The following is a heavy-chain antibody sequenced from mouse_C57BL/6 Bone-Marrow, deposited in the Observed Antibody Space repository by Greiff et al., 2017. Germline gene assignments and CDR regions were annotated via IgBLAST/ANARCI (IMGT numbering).Heavy chain of an antibody. CDR1: GYTFTSYW. V-gene: IGHV1-50*01. J-gene: IGHJ2*01. D-gene: IGHD1-1*01. Sequence: VQLQQPGAELVKPGASVKLSCKASGYTFTSYWMQWVKQRPGQGLEWIGEIDPSDSYTNYNQKFTGKATLTVDTSSSTAYMQLSSLTSEYSAVYYGARWKGSSYFDYWGQCTTLTVSS. CDR3: ARWKGSSYFDY. CDR2: IDPSDSYT.